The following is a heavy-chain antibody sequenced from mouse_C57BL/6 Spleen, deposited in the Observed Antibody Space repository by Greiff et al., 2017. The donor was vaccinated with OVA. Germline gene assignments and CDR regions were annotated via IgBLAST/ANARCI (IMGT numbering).Heavy chain of an antibody. CDR1: GYTFTSYG. J-gene: IGHJ4*01. Sequence: VQLKQSGAELVRPGSSVKMSCKTSGYTFTSYGINWVKQRPGKGLEWIGYIYIGNGYTEYNEKFKGKATLTSDTSSSTAYMQLSSRTSDDSAIYFCARRGYGSSYAMDYWGQGTSVTVSS. D-gene: IGHD1-1*01. V-gene: IGHV1-58*01. CDR2: IYIGNGYT. CDR3: ARRGYGSSYAMDY.